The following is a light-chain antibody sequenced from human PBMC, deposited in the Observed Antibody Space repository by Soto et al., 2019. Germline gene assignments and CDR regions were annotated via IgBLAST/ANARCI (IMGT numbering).Light chain of an antibody. J-gene: IGKJ5*01. CDR3: QQYGSSRTT. V-gene: IGKV3-20*01. CDR1: QSISDT. Sequence: EIVMTQSPATLSVSPGGRATLSCRASQSISDTLAWYQQKPGQAPRLLIYGASSRATGIPDRFTGSGSGTDFTLTISRLEPEDFAVYYCQQYGSSRTTFGQGTRLEIK. CDR2: GAS.